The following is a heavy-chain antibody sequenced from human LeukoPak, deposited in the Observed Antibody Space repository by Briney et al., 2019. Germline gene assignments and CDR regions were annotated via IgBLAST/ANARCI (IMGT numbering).Heavy chain of an antibody. D-gene: IGHD3-22*01. CDR2: ISYDGSNK. CDR1: GFTFSSYA. V-gene: IGHV3-30*18. CDR3: AKGNYYDSSGPDY. J-gene: IGHJ4*02. Sequence: GGSLRLSCAASGFTFSSYAMSWVRQAPGKGLEWVAVISYDGSNKYYADSVKGRFTISRDNSKNTLYLQMNSLRAEDTAVYYCAKGNYYDSSGPDYWGQGTLVTVSS.